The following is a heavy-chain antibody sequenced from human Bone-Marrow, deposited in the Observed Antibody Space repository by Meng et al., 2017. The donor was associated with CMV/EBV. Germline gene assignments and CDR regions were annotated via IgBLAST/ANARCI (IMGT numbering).Heavy chain of an antibody. CDR3: ARGGPGGFLEWLFDF. V-gene: IGHV4-30-4*08. Sequence: CTVSGGSISSGDYYWSWIRQPPGKGLEWIGSISYNEGTYYNPSLKSRVTISVDTSKNQFSLNLTSVTAADTAVYFCARGGPGGFLEWLFDFWGQGTLVTVSS. CDR1: GGSISSGDYY. D-gene: IGHD3-3*01. J-gene: IGHJ4*02. CDR2: ISYNEGT.